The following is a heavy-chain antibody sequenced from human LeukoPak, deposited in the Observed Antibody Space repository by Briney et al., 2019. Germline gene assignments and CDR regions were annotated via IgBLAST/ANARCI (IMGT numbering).Heavy chain of an antibody. CDR1: GGSISSYY. D-gene: IGHD2-15*01. CDR2: VYPSGST. V-gene: IGHV4-4*07. CDR3: ARNYCSGGSCYSGLDY. Sequence: SETLSLTCTVSGGSISSYYWSWIRQPAGKGLEWIGRVYPSGSTNYNPSLTGRVTMSVDMSKNQFSLKLSSVTAADTAVYYCARNYCSGGSCYSGLDYWGQGTLVTVSS. J-gene: IGHJ4*02.